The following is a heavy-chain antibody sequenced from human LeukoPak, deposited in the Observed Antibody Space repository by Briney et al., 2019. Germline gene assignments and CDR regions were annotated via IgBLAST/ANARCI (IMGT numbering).Heavy chain of an antibody. Sequence: SETLSLTCTVSGGSISSYYWSWIRQPPGKGLEWIAYISDIGSINYNPSLTSRVTISLDTSKNQFSLKLSSVTAADTAVYYCAGHHPRNTVDFWGQGTLVTVSS. CDR2: ISDIGSI. J-gene: IGHJ4*02. D-gene: IGHD2-8*02. CDR3: AGHHPRNTVDF. CDR1: GGSISSYY. V-gene: IGHV4-59*08.